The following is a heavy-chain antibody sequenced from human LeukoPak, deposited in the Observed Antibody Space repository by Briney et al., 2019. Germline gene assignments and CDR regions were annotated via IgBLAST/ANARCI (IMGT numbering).Heavy chain of an antibody. D-gene: IGHD5-12*01. CDR1: GFTFSSYA. CDR3: ATNGGGDSGYGNFDY. CDR2: ISWNSDNI. V-gene: IGHV3-9*01. J-gene: IGHJ4*02. Sequence: GGSLRLSCAASGFTFSSYAMGWVRQAPGKGLEWVPGISWNSDNIALADSVKGRFNISRDNAKNSLYLQMNRLRAEDTALYYCATNGGGDSGYGNFDYWGQGTLVTVSS.